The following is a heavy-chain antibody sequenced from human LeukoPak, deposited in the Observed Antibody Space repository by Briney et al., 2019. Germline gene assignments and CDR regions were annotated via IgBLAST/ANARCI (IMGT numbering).Heavy chain of an antibody. CDR1: GGSFSGYY. J-gene: IGHJ4*02. D-gene: IGHD3-22*01. Sequence: SETLSLTCAVYGGSFSGYYWSWIRQPPGKGLEWIGEINHSGSTNYNPSLKSRVTISVDTSKNQLSLKLSSVTAADTAVYYCARGVAPYYYDSSGYSPPGEFWGQGTLVTVSS. V-gene: IGHV4-34*01. CDR3: ARGVAPYYYDSSGYSPPGEF. CDR2: INHSGST.